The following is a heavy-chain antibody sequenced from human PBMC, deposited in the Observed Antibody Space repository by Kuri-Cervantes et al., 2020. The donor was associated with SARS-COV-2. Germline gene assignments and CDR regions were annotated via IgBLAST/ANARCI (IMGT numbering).Heavy chain of an antibody. CDR3: ARELTAAAGTYYYGMDV. Sequence: GESLKISCAASGFTFSNYTMNWVRQAPGKGLEWVSSISPSFTYIYYADSVKGRFTISRDNAKNSLYLQMNILRVEDTAVYFCARELTAAAGTYYYGMDVWGQGTTVTVSS. CDR1: GFTFSNYT. CDR2: ISPSFTYI. J-gene: IGHJ6*02. D-gene: IGHD6-13*01. V-gene: IGHV3-21*01.